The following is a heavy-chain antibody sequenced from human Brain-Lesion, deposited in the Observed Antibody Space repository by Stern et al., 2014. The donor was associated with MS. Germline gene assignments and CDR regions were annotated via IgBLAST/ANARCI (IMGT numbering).Heavy chain of an antibody. V-gene: IGHV5-51*01. CDR1: GYRFTSNW. Sequence: EVQLVQSGAEVKKPGESLKISCKGSGYRFTSNWIGRVRQMPGKGLEWMGIIWPGDSESRSSPSFQGQVTISADKSISTAYLQWSSLQASDTAMYYCARRGDSSSSGFDYWGQGTLVIVSS. CDR2: IWPGDSES. J-gene: IGHJ4*02. CDR3: ARRGDSSSSGFDY. D-gene: IGHD6-6*01.